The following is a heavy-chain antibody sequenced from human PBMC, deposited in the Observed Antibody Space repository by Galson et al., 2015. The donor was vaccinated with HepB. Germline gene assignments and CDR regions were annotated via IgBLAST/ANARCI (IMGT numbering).Heavy chain of an antibody. D-gene: IGHD5-24*01. CDR1: AFTFSDYW. J-gene: IGHJ3*02. CDR2: IKLDGSEK. Sequence: SLRLSCAGSAFTFSDYWMSWVRQAPGKGLEWVANIKLDGSEKYFVDSVKGRFTISRDNAKNSLYLQMDSLRPADTAVYYCARGRAREDGYNPKGDAFDIWGQGTVVTVSS. V-gene: IGHV3-7*03. CDR3: ARGRAREDGYNPKGDAFDI.